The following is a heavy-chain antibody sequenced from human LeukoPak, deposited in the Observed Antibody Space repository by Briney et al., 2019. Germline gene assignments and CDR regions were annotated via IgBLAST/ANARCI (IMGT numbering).Heavy chain of an antibody. D-gene: IGHD3-3*01. CDR3: ARDFLRGYYDFWSGYYGYFDY. Sequence: GGSLRLSCAASGFTVSSNYMSWVRQAPGKGLEWVSVIYSGGSTYYADSVKGRFTISRDNSKNTLYLQMNSLRAEDTAVYYCARDFLRGYYDFWSGYYGYFDYWGQGTLVTVSS. V-gene: IGHV3-53*01. J-gene: IGHJ4*02. CDR2: IYSGGST. CDR1: GFTVSSNY.